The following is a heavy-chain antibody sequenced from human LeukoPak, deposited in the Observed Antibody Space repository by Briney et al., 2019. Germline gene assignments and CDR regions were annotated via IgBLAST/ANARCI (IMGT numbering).Heavy chain of an antibody. Sequence: PGGSLRLSCAASGFTFSSYNMNWVRQAPGRGLEWVSSISTTSSYIYYADSVKGRFTISRDNAKNSLYLQMNSLRAEDTAVYYCARDRSPADFWSALDAFDIWGQGTMVTVSS. CDR2: ISTTSSYI. J-gene: IGHJ3*02. CDR3: ARDRSPADFWSALDAFDI. D-gene: IGHD3-3*01. CDR1: GFTFSSYN. V-gene: IGHV3-21*01.